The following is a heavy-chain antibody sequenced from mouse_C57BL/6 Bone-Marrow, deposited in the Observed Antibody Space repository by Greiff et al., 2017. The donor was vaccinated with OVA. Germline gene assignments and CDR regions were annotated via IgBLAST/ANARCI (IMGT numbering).Heavy chain of an antibody. CDR3: ARKLGRKGLAY. Sequence: EVMLVESGGGLVKPGGSLKLSCAASGFTFSSYAMSWVRQTPEKRLEWVATISDGGSYTYYPDNVKGRFTISRDNAKNNLYLQMSHLKSEDTAMYYCARKLGRKGLAYWGQGTLVTVSA. D-gene: IGHD4-1*01. J-gene: IGHJ3*01. CDR2: ISDGGSYT. V-gene: IGHV5-4*03. CDR1: GFTFSSYA.